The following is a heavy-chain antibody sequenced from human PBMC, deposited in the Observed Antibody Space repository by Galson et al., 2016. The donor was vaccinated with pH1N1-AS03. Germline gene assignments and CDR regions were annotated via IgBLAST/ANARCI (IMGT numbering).Heavy chain of an antibody. CDR1: GGSMTSPDW. CDR2: VHYSGTT. D-gene: IGHD3-16*02. CDR3: ASAGYHTPGYHY. V-gene: IGHV4-4*02. Sequence: SETLSLTCAVSGGSMTSPDWWTWVRQPPGKGLELIGEVHYSGTTSYNPSLNSRVTMSIDKSNNQFSLNLGSVTAADTAVYFCASAGYHTPGYHYWGQGALVTVSS. J-gene: IGHJ4*02.